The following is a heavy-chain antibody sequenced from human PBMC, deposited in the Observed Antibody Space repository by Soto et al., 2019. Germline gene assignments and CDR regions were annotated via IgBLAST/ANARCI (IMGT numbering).Heavy chain of an antibody. D-gene: IGHD1-20*01. J-gene: IGHJ4*02. CDR2: INHSGST. CDR1: GGSFSGYY. Sequence: LPETLSLTCAVYGGSFSGYYWSWIRQPPGKGLEWIGEINHSGSTNYNPSLKSRVTISVDTSKNQFSLKLSSVTAADTAVYYCARGAVVTGTTGVDYWGQGTLVTVSS. V-gene: IGHV4-34*01. CDR3: ARGAVVTGTTGVDY.